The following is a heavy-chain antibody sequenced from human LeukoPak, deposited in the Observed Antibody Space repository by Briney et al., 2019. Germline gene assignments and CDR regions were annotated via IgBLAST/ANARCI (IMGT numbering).Heavy chain of an antibody. Sequence: PGGSLRLSCAASGFTFSSYSMNWVRQAPGKGLEWVSSISSSSSYIYYADSVKGRFTISRDNAKNSLYLQMNSLRAEDTAVYYCARDVRFGEKYYFDYWGQGTLVTVSS. D-gene: IGHD3-10*01. CDR1: GFTFSSYS. J-gene: IGHJ4*02. V-gene: IGHV3-21*01. CDR3: ARDVRFGEKYYFDY. CDR2: ISSSSSYI.